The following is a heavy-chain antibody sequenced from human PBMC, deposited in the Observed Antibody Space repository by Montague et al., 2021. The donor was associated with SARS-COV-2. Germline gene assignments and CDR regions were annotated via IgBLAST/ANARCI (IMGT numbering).Heavy chain of an antibody. J-gene: IGHJ5*01. CDR1: GYRFGTYW. D-gene: IGHD3-3*01. Sequence: SLRLSCAASGYRFGTYWMSWVRQAPGKGLEWVANIRDDGSEKYYVDTVKGRFTVSRDNAKNSLYLHMTSLRAEDTAVYYCAREVESSRDWIDPWGQGTPVTVSS. CDR2: IRDDGSEK. V-gene: IGHV3-7*01. CDR3: AREVESSRDWIDP.